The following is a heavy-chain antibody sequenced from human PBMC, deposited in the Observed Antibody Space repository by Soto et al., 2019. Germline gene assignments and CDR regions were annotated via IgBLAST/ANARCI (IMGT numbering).Heavy chain of an antibody. D-gene: IGHD5-18*01. Sequence: PSETLSLTCAVSGGSISSANYFWGWIRQPPGKALEWIGSIYYSGNTYYSPSLKSRLTISVDTSKNQFSLKLNSVTAADTAVYFCAREGYRHKQFEYWGQGTLVTVSS. CDR3: AREGYRHKQFEY. CDR1: GGSISSANYF. J-gene: IGHJ4*02. CDR2: IYYSGNT. V-gene: IGHV4-39*02.